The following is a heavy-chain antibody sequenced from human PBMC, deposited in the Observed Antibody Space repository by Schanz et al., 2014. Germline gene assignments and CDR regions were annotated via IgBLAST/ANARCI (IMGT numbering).Heavy chain of an antibody. CDR2: IGNGGVTI. D-gene: IGHD1-26*01. Sequence: VQLLESGGGLVQPGGSLRLSCTASGFPFSDYFMAWIRQPPGRGLEWVSYIGNGGVTIYYADSVKGRFTISRDNSKNSLFLQLNSRRADDTAVYYCARNRGSGGQNWYFDLWGRGTLVTVSS. CDR1: GFPFSDYF. CDR3: ARNRGSGGQNWYFDL. V-gene: IGHV3-11*01. J-gene: IGHJ2*01.